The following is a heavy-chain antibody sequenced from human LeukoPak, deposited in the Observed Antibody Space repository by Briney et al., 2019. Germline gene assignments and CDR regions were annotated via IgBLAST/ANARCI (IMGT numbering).Heavy chain of an antibody. CDR1: GGSISSSSYY. V-gene: IGHV4-39*07. Sequence: PSETLSLTCTVSGGSISSSSYYWGWIRQPPGKGLEWIGSIYYSGSTYYNPSLKSRVTISVDTSKNQFSLKLSSVTAADTAVYYCAREVGRWFGELFRSYDAFDIWGQGTMVTVSS. J-gene: IGHJ3*02. CDR2: IYYSGST. D-gene: IGHD3-10*01. CDR3: AREVGRWFGELFRSYDAFDI.